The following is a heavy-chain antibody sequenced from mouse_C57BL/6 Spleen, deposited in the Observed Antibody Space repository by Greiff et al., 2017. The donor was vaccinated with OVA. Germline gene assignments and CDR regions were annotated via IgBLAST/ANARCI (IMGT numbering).Heavy chain of an antibody. CDR3: AREGDYGSPYFDY. CDR1: GYTFTSYW. CDR2: IDPSDSET. D-gene: IGHD1-1*01. J-gene: IGHJ2*01. Sequence: QVQLQQPGAELVRPGSSVKLSCKASGYTFTSYWMHWVKQRPIQGLEWIGNIDPSDSETHYNQKFKDKATLTVDKSSSTAYMQLSSLTSEDSAVYYGAREGDYGSPYFDYWGQGTTLTVSS. V-gene: IGHV1-52*01.